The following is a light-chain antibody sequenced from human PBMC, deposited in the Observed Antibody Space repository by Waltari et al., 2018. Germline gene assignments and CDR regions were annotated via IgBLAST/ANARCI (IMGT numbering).Light chain of an antibody. CDR1: QSISHW. CDR2: KAS. V-gene: IGKV1-5*03. J-gene: IGKJ4*01. Sequence: DIQMTQSPSTLSASVGDRVTITCRASQSISHWLAWYQQKPGKAPKLLISKASSLEKEVPSRFSGSGSGTEFTLTITNLQPDDFGTLYCQRYDDYPLTFGGGTKVEIK. CDR3: QRYDDYPLT.